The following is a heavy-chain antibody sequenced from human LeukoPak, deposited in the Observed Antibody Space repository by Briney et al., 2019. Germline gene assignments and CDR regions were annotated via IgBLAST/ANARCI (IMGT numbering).Heavy chain of an antibody. J-gene: IGHJ4*02. CDR1: GYTFTGYY. V-gene: IGHV1-2*02. Sequence: ASVKFSCKASGYTFTGYYMHWVRQAPGQGLEWMGWINPNSGGTNYAQKFQGRVTMTRDTSISTAYTELSRLRSDDTAVYYCARAASRDGYNLDYWGQGTLVTVSS. CDR3: ARAASRDGYNLDY. D-gene: IGHD5-24*01. CDR2: INPNSGGT.